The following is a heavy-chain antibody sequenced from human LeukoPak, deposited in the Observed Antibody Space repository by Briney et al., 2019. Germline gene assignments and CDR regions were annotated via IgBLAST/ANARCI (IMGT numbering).Heavy chain of an antibody. V-gene: IGHV3-33*08. CDR1: GFSFSTFG. D-gene: IGHD3-16*01. CDR2: IWNDGSKK. J-gene: IGHJ4*02. CDR3: GRDSLGGDY. Sequence: GGSLRLSCAASGFSFSTFGMHWARRAPGKGLEWVAVIWNDGSKKFYAESVKGRFTISRDNSENTLYLQMNRLRAEDTAVYYCGRDSLGGDYWGQGTLVTVSS.